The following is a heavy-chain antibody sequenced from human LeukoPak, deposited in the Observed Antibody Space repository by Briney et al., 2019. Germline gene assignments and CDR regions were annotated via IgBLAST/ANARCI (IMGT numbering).Heavy chain of an antibody. D-gene: IGHD3-10*01. V-gene: IGHV3-30*03. CDR2: ISYDGSNK. Sequence: GGSLRLSCAASGFTFSSYGMHWVRQAPGKGLEWVAVISYDGSNKYYADSVKGRFTISRDNSKNTLYLQINSLRAEDTAVYYCAVLAGSGSYQNDYWGQGTLVTVSS. CDR3: AVLAGSGSYQNDY. J-gene: IGHJ4*02. CDR1: GFTFSSYG.